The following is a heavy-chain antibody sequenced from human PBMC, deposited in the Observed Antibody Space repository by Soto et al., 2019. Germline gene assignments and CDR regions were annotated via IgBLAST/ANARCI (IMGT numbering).Heavy chain of an antibody. V-gene: IGHV3-21*01. CDR1: GFTFSLYS. Sequence: EVQLVESGGGLVRPGGSLRLSCAASGFTFSLYSMNWVRQAPGKGLEWVSSIDSSSTYMYYADSVKGRFTISRDNAKNSVYLQMNSLGVEDTAVYYCARVERDYGGGGVPKFWGQGTLVTVSS. J-gene: IGHJ4*02. CDR3: ARVERDYGGGGVPKF. D-gene: IGHD4-17*01. CDR2: IDSSSTYM.